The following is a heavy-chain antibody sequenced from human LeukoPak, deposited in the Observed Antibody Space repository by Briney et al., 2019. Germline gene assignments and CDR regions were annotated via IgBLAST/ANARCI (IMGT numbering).Heavy chain of an antibody. D-gene: IGHD6-13*01. V-gene: IGHV4-34*01. CDR1: GGSFSGYY. Sequence: SETLSLTCAVYGGSFSGYYWSWIRQPPGKGLEWIGEINHSGSTNYNPSLKSRVTISVDTSKNQFSLKLSSVTAADTAVYYCARGSPSSSWYGDYWGQGTLVTVSS. J-gene: IGHJ4*02. CDR3: ARGSPSSSWYGDY. CDR2: INHSGST.